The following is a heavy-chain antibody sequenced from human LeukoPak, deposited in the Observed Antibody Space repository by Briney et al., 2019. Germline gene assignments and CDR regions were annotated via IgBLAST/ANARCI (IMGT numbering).Heavy chain of an antibody. V-gene: IGHV4-59*01. D-gene: IGHD6-19*01. CDR1: GGSISSYY. CDR2: IYYSGST. CDR3: ARVPPMYSSGWFWFDP. Sequence: PSETLSLTCTVSGGSISSYYWSWIRQPPGKGLEWIGYIYYSGSTNYNPSLKSRVTISVDTSKNQFSLKLSSVTAADTAVYYCARVPPMYSSGWFWFDPWGQGTLVTVSS. J-gene: IGHJ5*02.